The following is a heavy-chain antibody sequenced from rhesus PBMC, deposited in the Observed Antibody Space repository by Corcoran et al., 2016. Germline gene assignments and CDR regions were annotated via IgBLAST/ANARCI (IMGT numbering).Heavy chain of an antibody. Sequence: QVQLQESGPGLVKPSETLSPTCAVSGYSISSGYGWGWSRQPPGKGLERIGQIYGGSGTTYYHPALKSRVTVYKDTSKNQFSMKLSSVTAADTAVYYCARVVGCSSTSCHGYYFDYWGQGVLVTVSS. CDR2: IYGGSGTT. CDR3: ARVVGCSSTSCHGYYFDY. D-gene: IGHD2-15*01. J-gene: IGHJ4*01. CDR1: GYSISSGYG. V-gene: IGHV4-127*01.